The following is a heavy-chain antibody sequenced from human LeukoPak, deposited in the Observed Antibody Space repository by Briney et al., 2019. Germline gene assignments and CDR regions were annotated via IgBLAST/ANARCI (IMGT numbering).Heavy chain of an antibody. Sequence: GGSLRLSCAASGFTFSSYGMHWVRQAPGKGLEWVAVISYDGSNKYYADSVKGRFTISRDNSKNTLYLQMNSLRSEDTAVYHCAGGNIVGATNDLDYWGQGTLVTVSS. CDR2: ISYDGSNK. CDR1: GFTFSSYG. D-gene: IGHD1-26*01. V-gene: IGHV3-30*03. J-gene: IGHJ4*02. CDR3: AGGNIVGATNDLDY.